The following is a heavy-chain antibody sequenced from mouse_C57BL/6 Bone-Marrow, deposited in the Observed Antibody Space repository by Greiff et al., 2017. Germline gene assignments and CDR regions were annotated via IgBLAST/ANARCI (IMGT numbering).Heavy chain of an antibody. CDR3: ASSTMVTTTGYYFDY. V-gene: IGHV1-55*01. Sequence: VKLQESGAELVKPGASVKMSCKASGYTFTSYWITWVKQRPGQGLEWIGDIYPGSGSTNYNEKFKSKATLTVDTSSSTAYMQLSSLTSEDSAVYYCASSTMVTTTGYYFDYWGQGTTLTVSS. D-gene: IGHD2-2*01. CDR1: GYTFTSYW. J-gene: IGHJ2*01. CDR2: IYPGSGST.